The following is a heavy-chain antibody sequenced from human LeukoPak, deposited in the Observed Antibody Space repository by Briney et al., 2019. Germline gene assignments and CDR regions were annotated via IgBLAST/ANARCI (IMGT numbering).Heavy chain of an antibody. V-gene: IGHV3-11*01. CDR2: ISSSGSTI. CDR3: ARARPTHYYDGSGYYNFFDY. Sequence: PGGSLRLSCAASGFTFSDYCMSWIRQAPGKGLEWVSYISSSGSTIYYADSVKGRFTISRDNAKDSFYLQMNSLRAEDTAVYYCARARPTHYYDGSGYYNFFDYWGQGTLVTVSS. CDR1: GFTFSDYC. D-gene: IGHD3-22*01. J-gene: IGHJ4*02.